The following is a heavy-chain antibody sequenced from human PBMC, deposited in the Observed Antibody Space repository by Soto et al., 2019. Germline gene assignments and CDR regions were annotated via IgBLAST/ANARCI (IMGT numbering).Heavy chain of an antibody. V-gene: IGHV1-69*13. D-gene: IGHD2-2*01. J-gene: IGHJ3*02. CDR3: ARPIVVVPAASVRDAFDI. CDR1: GGTFSSYA. CDR2: IIPIFGTA. Sequence: ASVKVSCKASGGTFSSYATSWVRQAPGQGLEWMGGIIPIFGTANYAQKFQGRVTITADESTSTAYMELSSLRSEDTAVYYCARPIVVVPAASVRDAFDIWGQGTMVTVSS.